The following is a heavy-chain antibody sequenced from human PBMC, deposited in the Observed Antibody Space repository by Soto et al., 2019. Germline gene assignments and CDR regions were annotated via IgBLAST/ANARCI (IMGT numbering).Heavy chain of an antibody. CDR1: GDSLRGQS. V-gene: IGHV4-34*01. CDR2: LDQSGGT. J-gene: IGHJ6*02. Sequence: SETLSLTCAVVGDSLRGQSWNWIRQSPGKGLEWIGELDQSGGTNYNPSLKSRAIISDDTSKNQFSLTLTSVTAADTAVYYCARGWDYYGMDVWGQGTTVTVSS. CDR3: ARGWDYYGMDV. D-gene: IGHD3-16*01.